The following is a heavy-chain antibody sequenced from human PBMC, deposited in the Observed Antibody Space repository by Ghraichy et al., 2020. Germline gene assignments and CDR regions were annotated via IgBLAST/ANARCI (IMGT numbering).Heavy chain of an antibody. CDR1: GDSFSTYY. Sequence: SETLSLTCTVSGDSFSTYYWTWIRQSPGTGLQWIGHMYYSGTTNYNPSLRGRVTMSMDTSKNQCSWKLMSVTVADTAVYYCARSAITVTSTWFVNWFDHWGQGATVTVSS. D-gene: IGHD6-13*01. V-gene: IGHV4-59*01. CDR3: ARSAITVTSTWFVNWFDH. CDR2: MYYSGTT. J-gene: IGHJ5*02.